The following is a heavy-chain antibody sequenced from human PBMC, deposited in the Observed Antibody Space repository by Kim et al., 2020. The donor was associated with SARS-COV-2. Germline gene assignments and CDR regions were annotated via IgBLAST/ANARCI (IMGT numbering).Heavy chain of an antibody. Sequence: GGSLRLSCAASGFTFSSYAMSWVRQAPGKGLEWVSAISGSGGSTYYADSVKGRFTISRDNSKNTLYLQMNSLRAEDTAVYYCAKVKLGGSYGSRFDPWGQGTLVTVSS. CDR1: GFTFSSYA. J-gene: IGHJ5*02. D-gene: IGHD1-26*01. CDR2: ISGSGGST. V-gene: IGHV3-23*01. CDR3: AKVKLGGSYGSRFDP.